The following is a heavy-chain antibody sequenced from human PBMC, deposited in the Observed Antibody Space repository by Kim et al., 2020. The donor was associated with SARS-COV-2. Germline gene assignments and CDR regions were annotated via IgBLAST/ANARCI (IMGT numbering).Heavy chain of an antibody. CDR1: GGTFSSYA. CDR3: ARVGSPTYYDILTGCQTQNWFDP. Sequence: SVKVSCKASGGTFSSYAISWVRQAPGQGLEWMGGIIPIFGTANYAQKFQGRVTITADESTSTAYMELSSLRSEDTAVYYCARVGSPTYYDILTGCQTQNWFDPWGQGTLVTVSS. CDR2: IIPIFGTA. V-gene: IGHV1-69*13. D-gene: IGHD3-9*01. J-gene: IGHJ5*02.